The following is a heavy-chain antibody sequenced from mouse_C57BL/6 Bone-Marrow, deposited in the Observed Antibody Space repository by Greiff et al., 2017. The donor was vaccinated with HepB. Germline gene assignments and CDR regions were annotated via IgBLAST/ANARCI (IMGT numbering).Heavy chain of an antibody. D-gene: IGHD3-2*02. CDR1: GYAFSSSW. Sequence: VQLQQSGPELVKPGASVKISCKASGYAFSSSWMNWVKQRPGKGLEWIGRFYPGDGDTNYNGKFKGKATLTADTSSSTAYMQLSSLTSEDSAVYFCARDSSGYPYYFDYWGQGTTLTVSS. CDR3: ARDSSGYPYYFDY. CDR2: FYPGDGDT. J-gene: IGHJ2*01. V-gene: IGHV1-82*01.